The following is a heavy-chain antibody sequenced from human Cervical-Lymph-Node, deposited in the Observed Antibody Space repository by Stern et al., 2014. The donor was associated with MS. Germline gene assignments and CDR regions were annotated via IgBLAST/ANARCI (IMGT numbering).Heavy chain of an antibody. CDR2: IIPMFGTA. Sequence: MQLVESGAEVKKPGSSVKVSCKASGGTLSDYGISWVRQAPGQGLEWMGGIIPMFGTANYAQKFQGRVTLTADDSTNTAYMDLSSLTSDDTAVYYCARDGDSSMLGLDVWGQGTTVTVSS. CDR1: GGTLSDYG. V-gene: IGHV1-69*01. J-gene: IGHJ6*02. D-gene: IGHD4-17*01. CDR3: ARDGDSSMLGLDV.